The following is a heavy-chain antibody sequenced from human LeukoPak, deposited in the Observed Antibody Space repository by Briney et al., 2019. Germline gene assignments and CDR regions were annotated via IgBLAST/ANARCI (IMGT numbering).Heavy chain of an antibody. CDR1: GGSISSYY. Sequence: SETLSLTCTVSGGSISSYYWSWIRQPPGKGLEWIGYIYYSGSTNYNPSLKSRVTISVDTSKNQFSLKLSSVTAADTAVYYCVREARGYTYGPYFDYWGQGTLVTVSS. D-gene: IGHD5-18*01. J-gene: IGHJ4*02. CDR3: VREARGYTYGPYFDY. CDR2: IYYSGST. V-gene: IGHV4-59*12.